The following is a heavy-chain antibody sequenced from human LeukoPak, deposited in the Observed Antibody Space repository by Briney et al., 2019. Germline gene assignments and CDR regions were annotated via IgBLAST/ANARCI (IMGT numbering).Heavy chain of an antibody. D-gene: IGHD2-2*01. CDR1: CDSRIGTNW. V-gene: IGHV4-28*05. Sequence: SETLSLPCTVSCDSRIGTNWWGWTRHPPGKGLEGIGYISHTGTVYSNPSLTSRLTLSIDTSKSQFSLNLSSVTAVDYATYYCVRRGRSSWSSFDYWAQGTLVTVSS. CDR3: VRRGRSSWSSFDY. J-gene: IGHJ4*02. CDR2: ISHTGTV.